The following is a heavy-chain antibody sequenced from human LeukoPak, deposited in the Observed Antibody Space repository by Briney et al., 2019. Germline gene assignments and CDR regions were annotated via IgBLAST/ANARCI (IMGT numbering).Heavy chain of an antibody. V-gene: IGHV1-24*01. CDR2: FHPEDGET. Sequence: GASVKVSCKVSGYTLNELSMHWVRQYPGKGLEWMGSFHPEDGETIYAQKFQGRVSMTEDTSTDTAYIELSSLKSEDTAVYYCAADRFCTSTTCFGNWFDPWGQGTLVTVSS. CDR3: AADRFCTSTTCFGNWFDP. J-gene: IGHJ5*02. CDR1: GYTLNELS. D-gene: IGHD2-2*01.